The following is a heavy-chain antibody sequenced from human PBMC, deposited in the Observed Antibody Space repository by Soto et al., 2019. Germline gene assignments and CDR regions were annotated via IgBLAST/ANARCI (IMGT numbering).Heavy chain of an antibody. D-gene: IGHD1-26*01. J-gene: IGHJ4*02. Sequence: EVQLVESGGGLVQPGGSLRLSCAASGFTFSSYGMSWVRQAPGKGLEWVANIKQDGSEKYYGDSVTGRFTISRDNAKNSLYLQMDSLSAGDTAVYYCASLQMLGVTTGGHFDYWGQGTLVTVSS. CDR1: GFTFSSYG. CDR2: IKQDGSEK. V-gene: IGHV3-7*01. CDR3: ASLQMLGVTTGGHFDY.